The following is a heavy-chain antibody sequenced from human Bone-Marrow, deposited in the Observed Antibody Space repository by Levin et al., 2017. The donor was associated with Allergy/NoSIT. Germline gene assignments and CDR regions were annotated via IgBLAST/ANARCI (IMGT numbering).Heavy chain of an antibody. D-gene: IGHD2-2*01. CDR2: IIPMFDKA. Sequence: GASVKVSCKVSGGTFSSFAISWLRQAPGEGLEWMGGIIPMFDKANYAQKFQDRVTITADKSTNTAYMELSRLRSEDTAIYFCGRGPFREMAVVAYNWFDPWGQGTQVTVSS. V-gene: IGHV1-69*06. CDR3: GRGPFREMAVVAYNWFDP. J-gene: IGHJ5*02. CDR1: GGTFSSFA.